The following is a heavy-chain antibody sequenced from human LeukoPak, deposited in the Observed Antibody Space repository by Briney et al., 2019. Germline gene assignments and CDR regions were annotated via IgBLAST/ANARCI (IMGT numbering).Heavy chain of an antibody. Sequence: PSETLSLTCTVSGGSISSYYWSWIRQPPGKGLEWIGYIYYSGSTNYNPSLKSRVTISVDTSKNQFSLKLSSVTAADTAVYYCARGPVLRYFDWFRNLLREGDNWFDPWGQGTLVTVSS. V-gene: IGHV4-59*01. CDR3: ARGPVLRYFDWFRNLLREGDNWFDP. CDR1: GGSISSYY. CDR2: IYYSGST. J-gene: IGHJ5*02. D-gene: IGHD3-9*01.